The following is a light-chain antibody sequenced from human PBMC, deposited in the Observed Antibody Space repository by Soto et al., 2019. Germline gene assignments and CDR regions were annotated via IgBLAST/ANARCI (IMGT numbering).Light chain of an antibody. Sequence: QSVLTQPASVSGSPGQSITISCTGTSSDVGGYNYVSWYQQHPGKAPKLMMYEVSNRPSGVSNRFSGSKSGNTASLTISGLQAEDEADYYCSSYTSSSTLVFGGGTQLTV. J-gene: IGLJ3*02. CDR3: SSYTSSSTLV. V-gene: IGLV2-14*01. CDR1: SSDVGGYNY. CDR2: EVS.